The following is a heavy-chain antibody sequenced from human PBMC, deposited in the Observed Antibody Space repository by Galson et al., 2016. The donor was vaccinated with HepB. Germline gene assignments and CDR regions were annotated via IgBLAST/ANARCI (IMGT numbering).Heavy chain of an antibody. CDR1: GDSVTSGNYY. V-gene: IGHV4-61*01. J-gene: IGHJ5*02. D-gene: IGHD2-15*01. CDR3: ASLGYCGGGTCSSTPFS. Sequence: SETLSLTCTVSGDSVTSGNYYWSWIRQPPGKGLEWIGYVYYSGYTNYNPALKSRVTVSADTSKNQYSLTLSSVTAADTAVYFCASLGYCGGGTCSSTPFSWGQGTLVTVSS. CDR2: VYYSGYT.